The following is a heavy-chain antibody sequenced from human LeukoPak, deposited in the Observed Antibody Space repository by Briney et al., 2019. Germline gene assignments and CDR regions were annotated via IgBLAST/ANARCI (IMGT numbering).Heavy chain of an antibody. V-gene: IGHV3-23*01. CDR2: ISGGSGST. CDR3: AKHRFESGGYHSTD. D-gene: IGHD3-22*01. Sequence: PGGSLRLSCAASGFTFXSYAMSWVRQAPGKGLAWVSTISGGSGSTYCADSVKGRFTISRDNSKNTLYLQMNSLRDEDTAVYYCAKHRFESGGYHSTDWGQGTLVTVSS. J-gene: IGHJ4*02. CDR1: GFTFXSYA.